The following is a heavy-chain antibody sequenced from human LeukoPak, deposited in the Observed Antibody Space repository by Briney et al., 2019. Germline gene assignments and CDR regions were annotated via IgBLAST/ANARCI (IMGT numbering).Heavy chain of an antibody. CDR2: ISYDGSNK. CDR3: ARSSSWYGDYYYYGMDV. D-gene: IGHD6-13*01. J-gene: IGHJ6*02. CDR1: GFTFSSYG. Sequence: GRSLRLSCAASGFTFSSYGMHWVRPAPGKGLEWVAVISYDGSNKYYADSVKGRFTISRDNSKNTLYLQMNSLRAEDTAVYYCARSSSWYGDYYYYGMDVWGQGTTVTVSS. V-gene: IGHV3-30*03.